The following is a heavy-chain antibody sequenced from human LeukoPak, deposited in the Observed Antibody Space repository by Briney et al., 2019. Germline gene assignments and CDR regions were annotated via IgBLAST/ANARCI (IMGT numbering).Heavy chain of an antibody. V-gene: IGHV1-2*04. CDR2: INPNSGGT. D-gene: IGHD6-13*01. Sequence: ASVKVSCKASGYTFTGYYMHWVRQAPGQGLEWMGWINPNSGGTNCAQKFQGWVTMTRDTSISTAYMELSRLRSDDTAVYYCARGATAGRFSLRPSGAYYMDVWGKGTTVTVSS. CDR3: ARGATAGRFSLRPSGAYYMDV. J-gene: IGHJ6*03. CDR1: GYTFTGYY.